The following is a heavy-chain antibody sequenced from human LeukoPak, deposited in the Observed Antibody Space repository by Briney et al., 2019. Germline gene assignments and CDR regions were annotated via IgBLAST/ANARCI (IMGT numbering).Heavy chain of an antibody. J-gene: IGHJ4*02. CDR2: ISWNSGGI. V-gene: IGHV3-9*01. CDR3: AKDMGWELGGVDY. Sequence: GGSLRLSCAASGFTFDDYAMHWVRQAPGKGLEWVSGISWNSGGIGYADSVKGRFTISRDNAKNSLYLQMNSLRAEDTALYYCAKDMGWELGGVDYWGQGTLVTVSS. D-gene: IGHD1-26*01. CDR1: GFTFDDYA.